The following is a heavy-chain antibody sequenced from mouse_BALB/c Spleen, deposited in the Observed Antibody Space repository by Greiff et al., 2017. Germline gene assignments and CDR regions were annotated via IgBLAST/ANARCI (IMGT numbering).Heavy chain of an antibody. CDR3: TRDIRAFDY. Sequence: EVQLVESGGGLVKPGGSLKLSCAASGFTFSSYTMSWVRQTPEKRLEWVATISSGGSYTYYPDSVKGRFTISRDNAKNTLYLQMSSLKSEDTAMYYCTRDIRAFDYWGQGTTLTVSS. V-gene: IGHV5-6-4*01. CDR2: ISSGGSYT. CDR1: GFTFSSYT. D-gene: IGHD1-3*01. J-gene: IGHJ2*01.